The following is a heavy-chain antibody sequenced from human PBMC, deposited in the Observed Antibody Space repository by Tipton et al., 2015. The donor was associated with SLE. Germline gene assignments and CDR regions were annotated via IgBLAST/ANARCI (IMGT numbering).Heavy chain of an antibody. CDR1: GFTLRNFE. CDR3: TRVGSYFDVFDI. Sequence: SLRLSCAASGFTLRNFEMNWVRQAPGKGLEWVSYISSSGRTIYYADSVKGRFTISRDNAKNSLYLQMNSLRAEDTAVYYCTRVGSYFDVFDIWGQGTMVTVSS. D-gene: IGHD1-26*01. CDR2: ISSSGRTI. J-gene: IGHJ3*02. V-gene: IGHV3-48*03.